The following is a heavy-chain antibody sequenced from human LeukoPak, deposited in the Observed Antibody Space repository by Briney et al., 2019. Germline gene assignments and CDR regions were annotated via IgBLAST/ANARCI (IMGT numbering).Heavy chain of an antibody. Sequence: GGSLRLSCAASGFTVSSNYMSWIRQAPGKGLECVSYIDTSGTTTYYADSVKGRFTISRDNARNSLYLQMNSLRAEDTAVYYCASRYRVGFWGQGTLVTVSS. J-gene: IGHJ4*02. CDR3: ASRYRVGF. D-gene: IGHD5/OR15-5a*01. CDR2: IDTSGTTT. CDR1: GFTVSSNY. V-gene: IGHV3-11*01.